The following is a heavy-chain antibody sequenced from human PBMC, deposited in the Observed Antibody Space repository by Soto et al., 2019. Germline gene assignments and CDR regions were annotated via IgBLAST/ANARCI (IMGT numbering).Heavy chain of an antibody. D-gene: IGHD3-3*01. CDR2: MSYSGTT. V-gene: IGHV4-59*01. CDR1: GGSISSYY. Sequence: SETLSLTCTVSGGSISSYYWSWIRQPPGKGLEWIAYMSYSGTTNYNPSLKSRVTISVDTSKNQFSLNLSSVTAADTAVYYCARAINFDFWSDSQSGYYLDYWGQGTLVTVSS. CDR3: ARAINFDFWSDSQSGYYLDY. J-gene: IGHJ4*02.